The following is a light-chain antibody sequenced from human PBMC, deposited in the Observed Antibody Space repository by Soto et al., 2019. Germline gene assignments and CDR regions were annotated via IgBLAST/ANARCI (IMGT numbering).Light chain of an antibody. CDR1: SSDVGGSNY. V-gene: IGLV2-11*01. J-gene: IGLJ1*01. CDR2: DVN. CDR3: CSYGGTYTEV. Sequence: QSVLTQPRSVSGSPGQSVTVSCTGTSSDVGGSNYVSWYQQHPGKVPKLIIFDVNKRPSGVPARFSGSKSGNTASLTISGLQAEDEADYYCCSYGGTYTEVFGTGTKVTVL.